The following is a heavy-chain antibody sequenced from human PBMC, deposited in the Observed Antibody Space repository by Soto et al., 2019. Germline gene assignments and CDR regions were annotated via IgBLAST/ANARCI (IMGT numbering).Heavy chain of an antibody. J-gene: IGHJ4*02. CDR1: GGSINTGPYY. D-gene: IGHD3-9*01. Sequence: PSETLSLTCTVSGGSINTGPYYWGWIRQPPGKGLGWIGSISYSGGTHDNPSLKSRLTMSVDTSKNQFSLSLSSVTAADTAVYYCARHGGNDSGYPRYFDYWGQGSLVTVS. CDR2: ISYSGGT. CDR3: ARHGGNDSGYPRYFDY. V-gene: IGHV4-39*01.